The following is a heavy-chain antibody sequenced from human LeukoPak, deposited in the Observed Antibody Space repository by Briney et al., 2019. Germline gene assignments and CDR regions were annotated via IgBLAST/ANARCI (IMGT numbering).Heavy chain of an antibody. Sequence: PGGSLRLSCAASGFIFSRYAMNWVRQAPGKGLEWVSAISGNVDDTSYADSVKGRFTVSRDNSKNMVYLQMICLSAEDTAVYYCAKDLWAVIHMILVHWVQGALVTVSS. CDR2: ISGNVDDT. CDR1: GFIFSRYA. V-gene: IGHV3-23*01. J-gene: IGHJ4*02. D-gene: IGHD2-15*01. CDR3: AKDLWAVIHMILVH.